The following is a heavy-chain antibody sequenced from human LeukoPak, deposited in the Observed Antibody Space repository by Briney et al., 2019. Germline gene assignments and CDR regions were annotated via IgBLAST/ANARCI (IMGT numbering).Heavy chain of an antibody. V-gene: IGHV3-30*18. CDR3: AKVRSGSSSWADLDY. J-gene: IGHJ4*02. D-gene: IGHD6-13*01. Sequence: GGSLRLSCAAPGFTFSSYGMHWVRQAPGKGLEWVAVISYDGSNKYYADSVKGRFTISRDNSKNTLYLQMNSLRAEDTAVYYCAKVRSGSSSWADLDYWGQGTLVTVSS. CDR2: ISYDGSNK. CDR1: GFTFSSYG.